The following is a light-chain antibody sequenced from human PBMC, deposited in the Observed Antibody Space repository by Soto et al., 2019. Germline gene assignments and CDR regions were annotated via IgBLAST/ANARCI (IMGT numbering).Light chain of an antibody. CDR1: QTIRNY. J-gene: IGKJ4*01. V-gene: IGKV1-39*01. Sequence: DIQMTQSPSSLSASVGDRVTITCRASQTIRNYLNWYQQKPGEAPKLLIYAASNLQSGVPSRFSGSGSGTDITLTIRSLQPEDSASYFCQQSITAPLTFGGGTKVEIK. CDR2: AAS. CDR3: QQSITAPLT.